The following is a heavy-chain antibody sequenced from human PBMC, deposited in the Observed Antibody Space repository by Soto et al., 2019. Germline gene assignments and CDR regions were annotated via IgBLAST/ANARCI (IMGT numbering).Heavy chain of an antibody. D-gene: IGHD3-16*01. CDR2: TYYRSKWFN. CDR1: GDSVSSNSAG. CDR3: ARGGGVLDY. J-gene: IGHJ4*02. V-gene: IGHV6-1*01. Sequence: QTLSLTCAFSGDSVSSNSAGWNLIRQSPSRGLEWLGRTYYRSKWFNDYAVSVKNRITINPDTSRNQISLQLKSVTPEDAAVYYCARGGGVLDYWGQGTPVTVSS.